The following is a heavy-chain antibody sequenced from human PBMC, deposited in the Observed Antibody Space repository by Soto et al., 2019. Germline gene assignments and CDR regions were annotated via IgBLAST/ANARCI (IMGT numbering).Heavy chain of an antibody. CDR2: ISYDGSNK. CDR3: ARDCVGYCSSTGFDY. J-gene: IGHJ4*02. D-gene: IGHD2-2*01. CDR1: GFTFSSYA. Sequence: GGSLRLSCAASGFTFSSYAMHWVRQAPGKGLEWVAVISYDGSNKYYADSVKGRFTISRDNSKNTLYLQMNSLRAEDTAVYYCARDCVGYCSSTGFDYWGQGTLVTVSS. V-gene: IGHV3-30-3*01.